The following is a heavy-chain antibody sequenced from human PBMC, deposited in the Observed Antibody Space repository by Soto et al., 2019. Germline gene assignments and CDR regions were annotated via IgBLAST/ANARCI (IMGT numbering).Heavy chain of an antibody. V-gene: IGHV3-74*01. CDR3: ARGWFGPDV. CDR2: IDKVGTDS. D-gene: IGHD3-10*01. J-gene: IGHJ6*03. Sequence: EVQLVESGGGLVQPGGSLRLSCAASEFTFSGRSVHWVRQAPGRGLVWVSGIDKVGTDSTYADSVKGRFTSSRDNAKNTVKLQMNSLRVEDTAVYYCARGWFGPDVWGKGTMVTVSS. CDR1: EFTFSGRS.